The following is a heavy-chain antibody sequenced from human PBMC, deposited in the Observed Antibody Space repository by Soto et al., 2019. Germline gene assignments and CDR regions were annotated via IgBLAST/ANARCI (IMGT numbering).Heavy chain of an antibody. V-gene: IGHV3-33*01. CDR3: ARDRCSTTSCFPYYYYYYMAV. J-gene: IGHJ6*03. Sequence: GGSLRLCCAASVFTFSSYGMHWVRQAPGKGLEWVAVIWYDGSNKYYADSVKGRFTISRDNSKNTLYLQMNSLRAEDTAVYYCARDRCSTTSCFPYYYYYYMAVWGKGTTVTVSS. CDR2: IWYDGSNK. CDR1: VFTFSSYG. D-gene: IGHD2-2*01.